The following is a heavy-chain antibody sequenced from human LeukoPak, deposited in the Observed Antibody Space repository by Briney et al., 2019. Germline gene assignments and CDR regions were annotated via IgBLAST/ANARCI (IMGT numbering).Heavy chain of an antibody. D-gene: IGHD6-19*01. J-gene: IGHJ4*02. CDR3: ARGGSKQWLVDDS. V-gene: IGHV4-59*02. CDR1: GGSVSGYY. CDR2: IHYSGST. Sequence: SETLSLTCTVSGGSVSGYYWSWIRQPPGKGLEWVGYIHYSGSTNYNPSLKSRVTISVDTSKNQFSLKLSSVTAADTAIYYCARGGSKQWLVDDSWGQGTLVTVSS.